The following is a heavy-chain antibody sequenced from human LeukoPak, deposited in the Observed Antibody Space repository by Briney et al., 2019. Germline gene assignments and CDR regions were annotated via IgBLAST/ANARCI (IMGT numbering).Heavy chain of an antibody. J-gene: IGHJ1*01. D-gene: IGHD2-2*02. CDR2: IKQDGSEK. V-gene: IGHV3-7*01. Sequence: GGSLRLSCVASGFTFSNYWMSWVRQARGKGLEWVANIKQDGSEKYYVDSVKGRFTISRDNAKNSLYLQMNSLRAEDTAVYYCAREVYCSSTSCYTGYFQHWGQGTLVTVSS. CDR3: AREVYCSSTSCYTGYFQH. CDR1: GFTFSNYW.